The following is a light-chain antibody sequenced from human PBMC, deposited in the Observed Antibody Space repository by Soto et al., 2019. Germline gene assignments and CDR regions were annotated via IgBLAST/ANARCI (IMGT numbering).Light chain of an antibody. CDR3: QQFHHYPYS. CDR1: QGIATA. V-gene: IGKV1D-13*01. CDR2: DAS. J-gene: IGKJ2*03. Sequence: IQLTQSPSSLSAAVGDRVTITCRASQGIATALAWYQQKPGQAPVFLILDASILEPGVLSRFSGSGSETDFTLTVRSLQPEDFATYSCQQFHHYPYSFGQGTKVEI.